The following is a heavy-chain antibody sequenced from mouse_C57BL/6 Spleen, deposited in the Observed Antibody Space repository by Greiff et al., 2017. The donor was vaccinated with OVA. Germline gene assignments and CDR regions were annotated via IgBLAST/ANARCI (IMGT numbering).Heavy chain of an antibody. CDR2: IYPGSGST. CDR1: GYTFTSYW. J-gene: IGHJ4*01. Sequence: VQLQQPGAELVKPGASVKMSCKASGYTFTSYWITWVKQRPGQGLEWIGDIYPGSGSTNYNEKFKSKATLTVDTSSSTAYMQLSSLTSEDSAVYYCARSAARGDYAMDYWGQGTSVTVSS. CDR3: ARSAARGDYAMDY. V-gene: IGHV1-55*01. D-gene: IGHD3-1*01.